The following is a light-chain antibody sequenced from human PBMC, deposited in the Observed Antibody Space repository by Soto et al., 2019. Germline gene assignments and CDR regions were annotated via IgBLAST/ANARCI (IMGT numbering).Light chain of an antibody. CDR2: AVS. CDR3: QQYGNSST. Sequence: DIQITQSPSSVSASVGDRITITCRASQGIGSYLAWYQQKPGKAPKLLIYAVSSLQSGDPSRCGGSGSGTDFIITISRLEPEDFAVYYCQQYGNSSTFGQGTRLEIK. V-gene: IGKV1-9*01. J-gene: IGKJ5*01. CDR1: QGIGSY.